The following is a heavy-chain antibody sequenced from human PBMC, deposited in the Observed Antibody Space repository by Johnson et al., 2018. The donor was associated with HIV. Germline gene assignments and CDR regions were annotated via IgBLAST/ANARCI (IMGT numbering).Heavy chain of an antibody. CDR1: GFTFSIYD. V-gene: IGHV3-13*01. CDR2: IGTAGDT. D-gene: IGHD4-17*01. CDR3: ARSGRGTLTTVPDAFDI. Sequence: QVVESGGDWVQPGGSLRLSCAASGFTFSIYDMHWVRQPTGKGLEWVSAIGTAGDTYYAASVRGRFTISRENAKNSLDLQMNSLRAGDTAVYYCARSGRGTLTTVPDAFDIWGQGTMVTVSS. J-gene: IGHJ3*02.